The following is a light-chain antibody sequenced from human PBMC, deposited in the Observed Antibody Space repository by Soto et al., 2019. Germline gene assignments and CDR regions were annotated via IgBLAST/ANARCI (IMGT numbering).Light chain of an antibody. V-gene: IGLV2-14*01. CDR1: SSDVGDY. CDR2: EVS. CDR3: SSYTSSTTYVV. Sequence: QSALTQPASVSGSPGQSITISCTATSSDVGDYVSWYQQQPGKAPKLMIYEVSNRPSGVSNRFSGSRSGNTASLTISGLQAEDETDYYCSSYTSSTTYVVFGGGTKVTVL. J-gene: IGLJ2*01.